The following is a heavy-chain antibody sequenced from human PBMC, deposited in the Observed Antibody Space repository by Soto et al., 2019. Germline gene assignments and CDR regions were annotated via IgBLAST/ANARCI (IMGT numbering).Heavy chain of an antibody. J-gene: IGHJ6*02. CDR2: IDPSGGST. CDR1: GYIFTSYY. V-gene: IGHV1-46*01. CDR3: ARHRGRAAAGEYFYYGMDV. D-gene: IGHD6-13*01. Sequence: ASVKVSCKASGYIFTSYYMHWVRQAPGQGLDWMGVIDPSGGSTSYAQSFQGRVTLTRDASTSTVYMELSSLRSDDTALYYCARHRGRAAAGEYFYYGMDVWGQGSTVTVSS.